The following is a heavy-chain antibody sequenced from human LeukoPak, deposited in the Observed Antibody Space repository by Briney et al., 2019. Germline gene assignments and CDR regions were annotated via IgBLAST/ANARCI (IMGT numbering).Heavy chain of an antibody. CDR3: AREPIQQPFDAFDI. J-gene: IGHJ3*02. V-gene: IGHV1-2*02. Sequence: ASVKVSCKASGYTFTGYYMHWVRQAPGQGLEWMGWINPNSGGTNYAQKFQGRVTMTRDTSISTAYMELSRLRSDDTAVYYCAREPIQQPFDAFDIWGQGTMVTVSS. D-gene: IGHD6-13*01. CDR2: INPNSGGT. CDR1: GYTFTGYY.